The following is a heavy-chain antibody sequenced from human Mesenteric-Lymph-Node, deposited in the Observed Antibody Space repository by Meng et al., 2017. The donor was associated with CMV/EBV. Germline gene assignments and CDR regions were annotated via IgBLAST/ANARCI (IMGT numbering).Heavy chain of an antibody. CDR2: ISTNTGTP. V-gene: IGHV7-4-1*02. CDR1: GYSFTANV. CDR3: ARTGVSSWSFDY. D-gene: IGHD6-13*01. Sequence: CKASGYSFTANVINWVRQAPGQGLEWMGWISTNTGTPRYAQGFTGRFVFSLDTSDNTAYLQISSLKAEDTAVYYCARTGVSSWSFDYWGQGTLVTVSS. J-gene: IGHJ4*02.